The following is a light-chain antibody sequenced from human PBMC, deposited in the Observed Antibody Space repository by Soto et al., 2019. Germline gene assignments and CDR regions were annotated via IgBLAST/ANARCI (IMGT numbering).Light chain of an antibody. J-gene: IGKJ4*01. V-gene: IGKV1-39*01. Sequence: EIQVTQSPTSLSASVGDRVTITCRASRSIGNNLNWYQQRPGKAPLLLIYSASSLQSGVPSRFSGSSSGTDFTLTINGLQPEDFATYYCQQSSSFPLTFGGGTKVEIK. CDR1: RSIGNN. CDR3: QQSSSFPLT. CDR2: SAS.